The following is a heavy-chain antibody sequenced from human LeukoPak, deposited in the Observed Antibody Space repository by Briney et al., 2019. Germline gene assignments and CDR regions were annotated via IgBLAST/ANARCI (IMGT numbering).Heavy chain of an antibody. Sequence: SETLSLTCAVYGGSFSGYYWSWIRQPPGKGLEWIGGINHSGSTNYNPSLKSRVTISVDTSKNQFSLKLSSVTAADTAVYYCASMYYDFWSGFQPNNWFDPWGQGTLVTVSS. CDR3: ASMYYDFWSGFQPNNWFDP. CDR1: GGSFSGYY. J-gene: IGHJ5*02. D-gene: IGHD3-3*01. CDR2: INHSGST. V-gene: IGHV4-34*01.